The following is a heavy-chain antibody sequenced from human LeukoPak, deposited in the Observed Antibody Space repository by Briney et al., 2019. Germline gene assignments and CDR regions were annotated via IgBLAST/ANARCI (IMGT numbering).Heavy chain of an antibody. CDR3: VKDANYDSSGYSIDY. Sequence: GGSLRLSCAASAFTFSSYGMTWVRQAPGKGLEWVSVISWNSGGIGYADSVKGRFTISRDNAKNSLYLQMNSLRAEDTALYYCVKDANYDSSGYSIDYWGQGTLVTVSS. V-gene: IGHV3-9*01. CDR2: ISWNSGGI. D-gene: IGHD3-22*01. J-gene: IGHJ4*02. CDR1: AFTFSSYG.